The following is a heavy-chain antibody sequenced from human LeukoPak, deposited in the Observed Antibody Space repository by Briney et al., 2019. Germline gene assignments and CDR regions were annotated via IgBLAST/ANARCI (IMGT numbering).Heavy chain of an antibody. CDR2: IYDSGSP. V-gene: IGHV4-39*01. D-gene: IGHD6-13*01. CDR1: GGSIRGSSSY. J-gene: IGHJ4*02. CDR3: ARCGSGWCTEDF. Sequence: SETLSLTCTVSGGSIRGSSSYWGWIRQPPGEGLEWIGSIYDSGSPYYNPSLKSRLTISVDTSKNQFSLKLTSVTAADTAIYYCARCGSGWCTEDFWGQGPLVTVSS.